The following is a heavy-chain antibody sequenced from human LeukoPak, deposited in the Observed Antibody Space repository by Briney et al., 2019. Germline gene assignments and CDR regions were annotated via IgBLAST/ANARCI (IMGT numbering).Heavy chain of an antibody. J-gene: IGHJ3*02. CDR3: ARNIHTGLFGMDISSYAFDI. V-gene: IGHV3-30*01. D-gene: IGHD3-3*01. Sequence: GGSLRLSCAASGFTFSSYAMHWVRQAPGKGLEWVAVISHHGRNKDYADSVKGRFTVSRDNSKNTLYLQMNSLRAEDTAVCYCARNIHTGLFGMDISSYAFDIWGQGTRVTVPS. CDR2: ISHHGRNK. CDR1: GFTFSSYA.